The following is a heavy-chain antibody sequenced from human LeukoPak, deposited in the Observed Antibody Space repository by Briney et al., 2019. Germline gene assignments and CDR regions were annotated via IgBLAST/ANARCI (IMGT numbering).Heavy chain of an antibody. D-gene: IGHD1-26*01. V-gene: IGHV4-4*02. CDR1: GGATDITNY. J-gene: IGHJ4*02. CDR2: IAHDGTT. CDR3: REDRPYCPFAY. Sequence: SDTRSLTGGVLGGATDITNYWSWVRQAPGKWIEWIGAIAHDGTTNYNRSLRSRVALSFDRATNQFTLSRTALTAAAPPGHYLREDRPYCPFAYWGQGVLVTVSS.